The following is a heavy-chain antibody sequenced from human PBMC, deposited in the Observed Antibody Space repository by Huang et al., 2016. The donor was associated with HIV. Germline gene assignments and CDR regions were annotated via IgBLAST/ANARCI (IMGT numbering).Heavy chain of an antibody. Sequence: QMRFQESGPGLVKPSGTLSLTCNVSGGSINTGRYYWGWIRQPPGKGPGWVGSLYYTGKSHYDPSLKGPLTMSADTSKNQFSLNLSSVTAADTAIYYCARNHDFWRGRMFAISYFDVWGRGTLVTVAS. CDR2: LYYTGKS. J-gene: IGHJ2*01. D-gene: IGHD3-3*01. V-gene: IGHV4-39*01. CDR3: ARNHDFWRGRMFAISYFDV. CDR1: GGSINTGRYY.